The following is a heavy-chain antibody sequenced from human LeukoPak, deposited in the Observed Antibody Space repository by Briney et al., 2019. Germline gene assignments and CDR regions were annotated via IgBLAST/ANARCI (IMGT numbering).Heavy chain of an antibody. CDR2: ISGSGSVT. CDR3: AYLGLSSDWNDVPGPQIDH. Sequence: GGSLRLSCSASAFTFTNYAMNWVRQAPGKGLEWVSTISGSGSVTFYADSVKGRFTISRDDSNTVYLQMSRLRVDDTAVYYCAYLGLSSDWNDVPGPQIDHWGQGALASVST. CDR1: AFTFTNYA. J-gene: IGHJ4*02. V-gene: IGHV3-23*01. D-gene: IGHD1-1*01.